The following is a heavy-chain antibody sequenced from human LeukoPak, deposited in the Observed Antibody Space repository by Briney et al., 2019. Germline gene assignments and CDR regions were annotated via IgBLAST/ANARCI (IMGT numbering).Heavy chain of an antibody. V-gene: IGHV1-69*05. Sequence: SVKVSCKASGGTFSSYAISWVRQAPGQGLEWMGGIIPIFGTANYAQKFQGRVTITTDESTSTAYMELSSLRSEDTAVYYCARMIVVVPAAMSGWFDPWGQXTQVTVSS. CDR2: IIPIFGTA. J-gene: IGHJ5*02. D-gene: IGHD2-2*01. CDR1: GGTFSSYA. CDR3: ARMIVVVPAAMSGWFDP.